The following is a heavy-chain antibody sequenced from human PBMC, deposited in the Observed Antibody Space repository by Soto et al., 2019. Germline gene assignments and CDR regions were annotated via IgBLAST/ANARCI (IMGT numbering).Heavy chain of an antibody. CDR1: GGSISSGDYY. CDR3: ARLGDCSGGSSYFSVGY. Sequence: QVQLQESGPGLVKPSQTLSLTCTVSGGSISSGDYYWSWIRQPPGKGLEWMGYIYYSGSTYYNPSLKRRVTISVDTSNTQFSLKLCSVTAAETAVYYCARLGDCSGGSSYFSVGYWGPGTLVTVSS. J-gene: IGHJ4*02. V-gene: IGHV4-30-4*01. CDR2: IYYSGST. D-gene: IGHD2-15*01.